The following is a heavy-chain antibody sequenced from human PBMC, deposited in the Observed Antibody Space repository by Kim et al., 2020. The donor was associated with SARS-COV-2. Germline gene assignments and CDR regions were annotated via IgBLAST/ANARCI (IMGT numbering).Heavy chain of an antibody. J-gene: IGHJ3*02. CDR3: GGGPDGYAFDI. CDR1: GFTFSSYS. CDR2: ISSSSTI. Sequence: GGSLRLSCAASGFTFSSYSMNWVRQAPGKGLEWVSYISSSSTIYYADSVKGRFTISRDNAKNSLYLQMNSLRDEDTAVYYCGGGPDGYAFDIWGQGTMVTVSS. V-gene: IGHV3-48*02. D-gene: IGHD3-16*01.